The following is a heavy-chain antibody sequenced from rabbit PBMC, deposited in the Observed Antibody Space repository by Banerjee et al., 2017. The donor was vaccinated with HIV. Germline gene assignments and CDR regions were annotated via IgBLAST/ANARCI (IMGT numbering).Heavy chain of an antibody. J-gene: IGHJ4*01. CDR1: GIDSSSYG. CDR2: INTGSSGTT. D-gene: IGHD4-1*01. V-gene: IGHV1S43*01. CDR3: ARAYNSGWGGYFNL. Sequence: QQQLEESGGGLVKPGGTLTLTCKASGIDSSSYGINWVRQAPGKGLEWIGYINTGSSGTTYYASWVNGRFTVSLDNAQNTVFLQMTSLTPADTATYFCARAYNSGWGGYFNLWGQGTLVTVS.